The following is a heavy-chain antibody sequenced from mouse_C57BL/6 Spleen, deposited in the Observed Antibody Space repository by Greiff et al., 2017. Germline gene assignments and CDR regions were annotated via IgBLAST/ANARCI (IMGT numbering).Heavy chain of an antibody. CDR3: ARRGSSYAMDY. Sequence: QVHVKQPGAELVRPGTSVKLSCKASGYTFTSYWMHWVKQRPGQGLEWIGNIDPSDSETHYNQKFKDKATLTVDKSSSTAYMQLSSLTSEDSAVYYCARRGSSYAMDYWGQGTSVTVSS. CDR1: GYTFTSYW. J-gene: IGHJ4*01. D-gene: IGHD1-1*01. V-gene: IGHV1-52*01. CDR2: IDPSDSET.